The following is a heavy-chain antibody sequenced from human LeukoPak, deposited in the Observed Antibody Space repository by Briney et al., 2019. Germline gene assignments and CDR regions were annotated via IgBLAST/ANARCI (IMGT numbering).Heavy chain of an antibody. CDR1: GFNFSTYN. Sequence: GGSLRLSCAASGFNFSTYNMNWVRQAPGKGLEWVSSISSTSSYIYYADSLKGRFTISRDNAKNSLYLQMNSLRPEDTAFYYCARDGGWYKRGLDYYYYYMDVWGKGTTVTVSS. V-gene: IGHV3-21*04. CDR3: ARDGGWYKRGLDYYYYYMDV. CDR2: ISSTSSYI. J-gene: IGHJ6*03. D-gene: IGHD6-19*01.